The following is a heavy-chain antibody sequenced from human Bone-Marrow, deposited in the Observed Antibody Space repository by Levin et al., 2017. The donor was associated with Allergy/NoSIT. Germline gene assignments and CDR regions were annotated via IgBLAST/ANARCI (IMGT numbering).Heavy chain of an antibody. CDR3: ARDSFLKAREGPYYDFWSGYYWRGGNWFDP. J-gene: IGHJ5*02. CDR1: GGSFSGYY. D-gene: IGHD3-3*01. CDR2: INHSGST. Sequence: GSLRLSCAVYGGSFSGYYWSWIRQPPGKGLEWIGEINHSGSTNYNPSLKSRVTISVDTSKNQFSLKLSSVTAADTAVYYCARDSFLKAREGPYYDFWSGYYWRGGNWFDPWGQGTLVTVSS. V-gene: IGHV4-34*01.